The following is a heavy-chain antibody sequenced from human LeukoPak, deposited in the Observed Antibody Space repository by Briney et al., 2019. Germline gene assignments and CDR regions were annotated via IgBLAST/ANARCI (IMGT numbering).Heavy chain of an antibody. CDR2: ISGSGENT. CDR1: GFTFSSYA. J-gene: IGHJ4*02. CDR3: AKTVSGSYSYQGGDY. Sequence: KPGGSLRLSCAASGFTFSSYAMSWVRQAPGKGLEWVSAISGSGENTNYADSVKGRFTMSRDNSRNMLYLQMNSLRDEDTAKYYCAKTVSGSYSYQGGDYWGQGTLVTVSS. D-gene: IGHD3-16*02. V-gene: IGHV3-23*01.